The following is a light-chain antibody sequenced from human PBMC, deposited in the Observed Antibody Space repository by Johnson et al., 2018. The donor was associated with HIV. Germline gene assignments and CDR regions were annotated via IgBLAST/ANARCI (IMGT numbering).Light chain of an antibody. V-gene: IGLV1-51*01. CDR1: SSNIGNNY. J-gene: IGLJ1*01. Sequence: QSVLTQPPSVSAAPGQKVTISCSGSSSNIGNNYVSWYQQIPGRAPKLLIYDNNKRPSGIPGRFSGSKSGPSATLGITGLQTGDEADYYCGTWGGVFGTGTKVTVL. CDR2: DNN. CDR3: GTWGGV.